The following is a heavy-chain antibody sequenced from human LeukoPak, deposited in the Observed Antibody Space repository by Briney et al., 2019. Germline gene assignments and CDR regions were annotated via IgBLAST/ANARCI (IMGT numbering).Heavy chain of an antibody. CDR1: GGSISSYY. CDR3: ARDAYYYYYYGMDV. Sequence: PSETLSLTCTVSGGSISSYYWSWIRQPPGKGLEWIGYIYYSGSTNYNPSLKSRVTISVDTSKIQFSLKLSSVTAADTAVYYCARDAYYYYYYGMDVWGQGTTVTVSS. V-gene: IGHV4-59*12. CDR2: IYYSGST. J-gene: IGHJ6*02.